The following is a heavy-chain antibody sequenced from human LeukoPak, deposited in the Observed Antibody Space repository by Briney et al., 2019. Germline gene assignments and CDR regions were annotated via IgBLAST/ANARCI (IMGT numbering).Heavy chain of an antibody. V-gene: IGHV4-39*07. Sequence: SETLSLTCTVSGGSISSSSYYWGWIRQPPGKGLEWIGSIYYSGSTYYNPSLKSRVTLSVDTSKNQFSLKLSSVTAADTAVYYCARGPPPDFDYWGQGTLVAVSS. CDR2: IYYSGST. J-gene: IGHJ4*02. CDR3: ARGPPPDFDY. CDR1: GGSISSSSYY.